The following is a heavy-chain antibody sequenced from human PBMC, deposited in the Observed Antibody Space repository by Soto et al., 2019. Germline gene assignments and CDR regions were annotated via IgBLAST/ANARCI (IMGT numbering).Heavy chain of an antibody. CDR3: ARVLDSSSWSVDY. Sequence: GGSLRLSCAASGFTFDDYGMSWVRQAPGKGLEWVSGINWNGGSTGYADSVKGRFTISRDNAKNSLYLQMSSLRAEDTALYRCARVLDSSSWSVDYWGQGTLVTVSS. J-gene: IGHJ4*02. CDR1: GFTFDDYG. V-gene: IGHV3-20*01. CDR2: INWNGGST. D-gene: IGHD6-13*01.